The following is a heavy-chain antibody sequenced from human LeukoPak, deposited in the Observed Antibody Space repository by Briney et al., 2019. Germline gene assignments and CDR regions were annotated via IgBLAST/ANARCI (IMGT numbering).Heavy chain of an antibody. CDR3: AKAECGGDCYSTPYYYYMDV. CDR1: RFTFDDYG. Sequence: PGGSLRLSCAASRFTFDDYGMSWVRQAPGKGLEWVSAISGSGGSTYYADSVKGRFTISRDNSKNTLYLQMNSLRAEDTAVYYCAKAECGGDCYSTPYYYYMDVWGKGTTVTVSS. D-gene: IGHD2-21*02. J-gene: IGHJ6*03. V-gene: IGHV3-23*01. CDR2: ISGSGGST.